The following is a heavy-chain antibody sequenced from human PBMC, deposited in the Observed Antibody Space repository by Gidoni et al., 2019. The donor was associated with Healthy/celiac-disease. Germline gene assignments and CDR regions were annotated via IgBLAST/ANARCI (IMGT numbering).Heavy chain of an antibody. CDR3: ARADPRLFGVVIPPLDY. J-gene: IGHJ4*02. Sequence: QVQLVESGGGVVQPGRSLRLSCAASGFTFSSYGMHWVRQAPGKGLEWVAVIWYDGSNKYYADSVKGRFTISRDNSKNTLYLQMNSLRAEDTAVYYCARADPRLFGVVIPPLDYWGQGTLVTVSS. V-gene: IGHV3-33*01. CDR1: GFTFSSYG. D-gene: IGHD3-3*01. CDR2: IWYDGSNK.